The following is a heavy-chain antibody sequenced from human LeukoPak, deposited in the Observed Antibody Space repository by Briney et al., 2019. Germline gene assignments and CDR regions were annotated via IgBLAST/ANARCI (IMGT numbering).Heavy chain of an antibody. V-gene: IGHV4-59*11. CDR3: ARVAADYYYMDV. CDR1: GGSISSHY. Sequence: SETLSLTCTVSGGSISSHYWSWIRQPPGKGLEWIGYIYYSGSTNYNPSLKSRVTISVDTSKNQFSLKLGSVTAADTAVYYCARVAADYYYMDVWGKGTTVTVSS. D-gene: IGHD6-13*01. CDR2: IYYSGST. J-gene: IGHJ6*03.